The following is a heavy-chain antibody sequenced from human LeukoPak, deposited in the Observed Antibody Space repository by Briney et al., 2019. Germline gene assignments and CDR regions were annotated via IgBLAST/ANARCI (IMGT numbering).Heavy chain of an antibody. CDR2: IYYSGST. CDR3: AREAPLYDSSGYSSFDY. J-gene: IGHJ4*02. V-gene: IGHV4-31*03. Sequence: MTSETLSLTCTVSGGSISSGGYYWSWIRQHPGKGLEWIGYIYYSGSTYYNPSLKSRVTISVDTSKNQFSLKLSSVTAADTAVYYCAREAPLYDSSGYSSFDYWGQGILVTVSS. CDR1: GGSISSGGYY. D-gene: IGHD3-22*01.